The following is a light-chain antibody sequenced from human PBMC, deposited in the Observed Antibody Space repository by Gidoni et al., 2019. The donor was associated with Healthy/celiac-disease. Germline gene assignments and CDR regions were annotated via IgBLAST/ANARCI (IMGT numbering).Light chain of an antibody. Sequence: SYELTQPPSAPVSPGQTARITCSGDALPKQYAYWYQQKPGQAPVLVIYKDSERPSGIPERFSGSSSGTTVTLTISGVQAEDEADYYCQSADSSGTYVVFGGGTKLTV. CDR2: KDS. J-gene: IGLJ2*01. CDR1: ALPKQY. CDR3: QSADSSGTYVV. V-gene: IGLV3-25*03.